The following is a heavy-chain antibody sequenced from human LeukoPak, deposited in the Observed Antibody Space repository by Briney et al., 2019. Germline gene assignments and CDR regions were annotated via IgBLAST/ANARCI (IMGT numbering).Heavy chain of an antibody. Sequence: KSSETLSLTCTVSGGSISSYYWSWIRQPPGKGLEWIGYIYYSGSTNYNPSLKSRVTISVDTSKNQFSLNLSSVTAADTAVYYCAGGGFYTWFDPWGQGTLVTVSS. CDR1: GGSISSYY. V-gene: IGHV4-59*03. CDR2: IYYSGST. CDR3: AGGGFYTWFDP. D-gene: IGHD2/OR15-2a*01. J-gene: IGHJ5*02.